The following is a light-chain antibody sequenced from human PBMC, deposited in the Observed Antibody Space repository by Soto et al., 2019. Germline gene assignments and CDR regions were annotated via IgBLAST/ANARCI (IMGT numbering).Light chain of an antibody. CDR1: QSVSTTY. J-gene: IGKJ2*01. Sequence: EIVLTQSPGTLSLSPGERATLSCRASQSVSTTYLAWYQQKPGQAPRLLIYSASRRATGIPDRFSGSGSGTDFTLTISRLEPEDFAVYYCQQFGGSPPMYTFGQGTKLEIK. V-gene: IGKV3-20*01. CDR3: QQFGGSPPMYT. CDR2: SAS.